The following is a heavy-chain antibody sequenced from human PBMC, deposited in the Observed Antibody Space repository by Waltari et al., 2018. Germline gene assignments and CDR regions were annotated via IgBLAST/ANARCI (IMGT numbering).Heavy chain of an antibody. D-gene: IGHD5-12*01. CDR1: GFTFSSYA. CDR3: AKGAYSGYNLYWYFDF. CDR2: ISSGVGST. Sequence: EVQLLESGGGLVQPGGSLRLSCAASGFTFSSYAMSWVRQAPGEGLEWVSGISSGVGSTYYADSVKGRFTISRDSSKNTLYLQMHSLRAEDTAVYYCAKGAYSGYNLYWYFDFWGRGTLVTVSS. J-gene: IGHJ2*01. V-gene: IGHV3-23*01.